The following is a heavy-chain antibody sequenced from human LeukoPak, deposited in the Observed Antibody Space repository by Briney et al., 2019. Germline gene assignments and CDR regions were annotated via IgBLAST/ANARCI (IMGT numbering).Heavy chain of an antibody. Sequence: ASVKVSCKASGYTFTSYDINWVRQATGQGLEWMGWMNPNSGNTGYAQKFQGRVTMTRNTSISTAYMELSSLRSEDTAVYYCARGVPYDFWSGYSPRYYFDYWGQGTLSPSPQ. J-gene: IGHJ4*02. V-gene: IGHV1-8*01. CDR3: ARGVPYDFWSGYSPRYYFDY. D-gene: IGHD3-3*01. CDR1: GYTFTSYD. CDR2: MNPNSGNT.